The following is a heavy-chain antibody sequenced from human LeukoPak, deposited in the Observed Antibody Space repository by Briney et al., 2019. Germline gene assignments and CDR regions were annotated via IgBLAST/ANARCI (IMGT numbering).Heavy chain of an antibody. J-gene: IGHJ6*02. D-gene: IGHD2-15*01. CDR2: IDPSGPYT. CDR3: ARHVVAATIFYYYYGMDV. CDR1: GYSFTSYW. Sequence: GESLRISCKGSGYSFTSYWISWVRQMPGKGLEWMGRIDPSGPYTNYSPSFQGHVTISADKSISTAYLQWSSLKASDTAMYYCARHVVAATIFYYYYGMDVWGQGTTVTVSS. V-gene: IGHV5-10-1*01.